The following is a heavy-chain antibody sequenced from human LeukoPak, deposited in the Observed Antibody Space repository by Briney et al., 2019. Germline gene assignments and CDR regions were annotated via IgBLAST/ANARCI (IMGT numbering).Heavy chain of an antibody. CDR2: IYTSGST. V-gene: IGHV4-61*02. CDR1: GGSISSGSYY. CDR3: ARERTRDPGAHNWFDP. Sequence: SQTLSLTCTISGGSISSGSYYWSWIRQPAGKGLEWIGRIYTSGSTNYNPSLKSRVTISVDTSKNQFSLKLSSVTAADTAVYYCARERTRDPGAHNWFDPWGQGTLVTVSS. J-gene: IGHJ5*02. D-gene: IGHD7-27*01.